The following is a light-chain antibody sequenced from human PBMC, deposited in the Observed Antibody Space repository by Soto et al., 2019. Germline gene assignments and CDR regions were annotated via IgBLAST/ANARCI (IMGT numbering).Light chain of an antibody. CDR1: SSDVGGYNY. CDR2: EVS. Sequence: QSVLTQPASVSGSPGQSITISCTGTSSDVGGYNYVSWYQQHPGKAPKLMIYEVSNRPSGVSHRFSGSKSGNTASLTISGLQAEDEADYYCSSYTSSRVFGGGTQLTVL. V-gene: IGLV2-14*01. J-gene: IGLJ3*02. CDR3: SSYTSSRV.